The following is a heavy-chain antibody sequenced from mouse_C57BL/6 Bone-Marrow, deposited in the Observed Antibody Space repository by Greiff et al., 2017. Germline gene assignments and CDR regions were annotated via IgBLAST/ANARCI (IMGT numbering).Heavy chain of an antibody. Sequence: QVQLKESGPELVKPGASVKLSCKASGYTFTSYDINWVKQRPGQGLEWIGWIYPRDGSTKYNEKFKGKATLTVDTSSRTAYMELHSLTSEDSAVYFCARLEFYGSSGDWYFDVWGTGTTVTVSS. CDR3: ARLEFYGSSGDWYFDV. D-gene: IGHD1-1*01. CDR1: GYTFTSYD. J-gene: IGHJ1*03. V-gene: IGHV1-85*01. CDR2: IYPRDGST.